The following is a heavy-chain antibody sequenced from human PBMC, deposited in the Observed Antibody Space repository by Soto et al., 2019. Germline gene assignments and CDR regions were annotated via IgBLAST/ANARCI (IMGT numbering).Heavy chain of an antibody. CDR2: MRNRDAST. Sequence: EVQLLESGGGLVQPGGSLRLSCAASGFTFSTFDMSWVRQAPGKGLEWVSVMRNRDASTYYADSVRGRFTISRDNSKKTLYLQMNSLRAEDTALYYCAKGAWLDYWGQGALVTVSS. V-gene: IGHV3-23*01. D-gene: IGHD6-19*01. CDR3: AKGAWLDY. J-gene: IGHJ4*02. CDR1: GFTFSTFD.